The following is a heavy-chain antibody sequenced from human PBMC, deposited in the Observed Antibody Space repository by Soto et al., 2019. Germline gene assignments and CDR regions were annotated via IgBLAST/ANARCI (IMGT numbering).Heavy chain of an antibody. J-gene: IGHJ4*02. CDR1: GLSFSSYG. V-gene: IGHV3-30*18. D-gene: IGHD4-17*01. Sequence: GGSLRLSCAVSGLSFSSYGIHWVRQAPGKGLEWVAHISYDGRSRFYADPVKGRFTTSRDNSKKTVYLQMDSLRVEDTAIYYCAKIHTVTTPSDFWGQGTLVTVSS. CDR3: AKIHTVTTPSDF. CDR2: ISYDGRSR.